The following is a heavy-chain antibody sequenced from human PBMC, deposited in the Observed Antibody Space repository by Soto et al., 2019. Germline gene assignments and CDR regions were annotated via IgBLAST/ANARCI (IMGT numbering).Heavy chain of an antibody. CDR2: ITAYNGNT. V-gene: IGHV1-18*01. J-gene: IGHJ5*02. CDR3: ARDDGIVLVPAAMDPYVGYIDP. Sequence: GTSVKVSCKACGDGFPSCGMSWVRQVPGQGLEWMGWITAYNGNTNYAQKLQGRVPMTTDTSTRTAYMELRSLRSDDTDVYSGARDDGIVLVPAAMDPYVGYIDPWGQGTLVTVSS. D-gene: IGHD2-2*01. CDR1: GDGFPSCG.